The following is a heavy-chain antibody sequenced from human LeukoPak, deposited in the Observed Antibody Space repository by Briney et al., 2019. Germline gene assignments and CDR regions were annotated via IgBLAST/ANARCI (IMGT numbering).Heavy chain of an antibody. D-gene: IGHD6-13*01. Sequence: SETLSLTCAVSGYSISSGYYWGWIRQPPGKGLAWIGSIYHSGSTYYNPSLKSRVTISVDTSKNQFSLKLSSVTAADTAVYYCARGSSSWYGGEYNWFDPWGQGTLVTVSS. CDR2: IYHSGST. CDR3: ARGSSSWYGGEYNWFDP. J-gene: IGHJ5*02. CDR1: GYSISSGYY. V-gene: IGHV4-38-2*01.